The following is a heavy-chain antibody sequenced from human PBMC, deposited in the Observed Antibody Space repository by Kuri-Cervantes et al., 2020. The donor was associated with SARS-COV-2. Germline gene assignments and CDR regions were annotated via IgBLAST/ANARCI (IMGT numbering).Heavy chain of an antibody. CDR3: AGAGTGWKYPIDY. CDR1: GFTFSDYY. Sequence: GGSLRLSFAPSGFTFSDYYMSWIRQAPGRGLEWVSYISDGGRAKPYADFVKGRFTVSSDDDKNSLYLQMNSLRTEDTAVYFCAGAGTGWKYPIDYWGQGTLVTVSS. J-gene: IGHJ4*02. V-gene: IGHV3-11*04. CDR2: ISDGGRAK. D-gene: IGHD3-10*01.